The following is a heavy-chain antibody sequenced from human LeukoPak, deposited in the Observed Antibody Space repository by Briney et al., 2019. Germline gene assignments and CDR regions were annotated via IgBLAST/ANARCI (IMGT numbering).Heavy chain of an antibody. Sequence: SGGSLRLSCAASAFTFSSYAMTWVRQAPGKGLDWVSTIGGSGDSTSYADSVKGRFTISRDSSKNTLFLQMNSLRAEDTAVYYCAKAGGAYSSSWYLYFDYWGQGTLVTVSS. CDR3: AKAGGAYSSSWYLYFDY. J-gene: IGHJ4*02. V-gene: IGHV3-23*01. D-gene: IGHD6-13*01. CDR2: IGGSGDST. CDR1: AFTFSSYA.